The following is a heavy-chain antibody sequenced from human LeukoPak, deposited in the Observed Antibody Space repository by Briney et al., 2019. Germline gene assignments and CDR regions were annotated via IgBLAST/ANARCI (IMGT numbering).Heavy chain of an antibody. CDR2: IIPIFGTA. D-gene: IGHD6-19*01. V-gene: IGHV1-69*05. J-gene: IGHJ4*02. CDR3: ARSGSSGGYREFDY. CDR1: GGTFSSYA. Sequence: SVKVSCKASGGTFSSYAISWVRQAPGQGLEWMGRIIPIFGTANYAQKFQGRVTITTDESTSTAYMELSSLRSEDTAVYYCARSGSSGGYREFDYWGQGTLVTVSS.